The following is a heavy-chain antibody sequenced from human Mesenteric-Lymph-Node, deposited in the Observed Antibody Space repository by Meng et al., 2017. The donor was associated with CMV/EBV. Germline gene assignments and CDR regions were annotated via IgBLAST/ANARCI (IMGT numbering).Heavy chain of an antibody. CDR1: GGTFSSYA. CDR2: IIPIFGTA. CDR3: ARVKSYSAPYSTRYYFDY. V-gene: IGHV1-69*05. Sequence: SVKVSCKASGGTFSSYAISWVRQAPGQGLEWMGGIIPIFGTANYAQKFQGRVTITTDESTSTAYMELSSLRSEDTAVYYCARVKSYSAPYSTRYYFDYWGQGTLVTVSS. D-gene: IGHD1-26*01. J-gene: IGHJ4*02.